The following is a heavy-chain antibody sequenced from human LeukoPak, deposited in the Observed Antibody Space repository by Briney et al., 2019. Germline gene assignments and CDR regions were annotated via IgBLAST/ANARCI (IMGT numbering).Heavy chain of an antibody. Sequence: PGGSLRLSCAASGFTFSSYSMNWVRQAPGKGLEWVSSISSSSSYIYYADSVKGRFTISRDNAKNSLYLQMNSLRAEDTAVYYCARDGRGYSAWDDAFDIWGQGSMVTVSS. V-gene: IGHV3-21*01. J-gene: IGHJ3*02. D-gene: IGHD5-18*01. CDR1: GFTFSSYS. CDR3: ARDGRGYSAWDDAFDI. CDR2: ISSSSSYI.